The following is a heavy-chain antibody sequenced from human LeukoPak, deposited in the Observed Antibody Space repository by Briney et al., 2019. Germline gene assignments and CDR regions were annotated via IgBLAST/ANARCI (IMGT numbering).Heavy chain of an antibody. J-gene: IGHJ6*03. CDR2: IYTSGST. V-gene: IGHV4-61*02. CDR1: GGSISSSSYY. Sequence: PSETLSLTCTVSGGSISSSSYYWSWIRQPAGKGLEWIGRIYTSGSTNYNPSLKSRVTMSVDTSKNQFSLKLSSVTAADTAVYYCAREGRGSGWYGEGYYYYYMDVWGKGTTVTISS. CDR3: AREGRGSGWYGEGYYYYYMDV. D-gene: IGHD6-19*01.